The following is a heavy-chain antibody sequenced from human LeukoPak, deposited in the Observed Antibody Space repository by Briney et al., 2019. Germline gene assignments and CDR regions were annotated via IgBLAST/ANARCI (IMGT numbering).Heavy chain of an antibody. Sequence: GGSLRLSCAASGFTFSNYWMSWVRQAPGKGLEWVSAISGSGGSTYYADSVKGRFTISRDNSKNTLYLQMNSLRAEDTAVYYCAKGELELPCAFDIWGQGTMVTVSS. J-gene: IGHJ3*02. CDR3: AKGELELPCAFDI. V-gene: IGHV3-23*01. CDR2: ISGSGGST. D-gene: IGHD1-7*01. CDR1: GFTFSNYW.